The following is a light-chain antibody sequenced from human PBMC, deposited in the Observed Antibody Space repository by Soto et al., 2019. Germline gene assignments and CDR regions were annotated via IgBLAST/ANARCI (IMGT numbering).Light chain of an antibody. CDR3: AAWDDILNGYV. CDR2: SNY. V-gene: IGLV1-44*01. CDR1: SSHIESNT. Sequence: QSVLTQPPSASGTPGQRVPISFSGSSSHIESNTVTWYQQLPGTAPKLVIYSNYDRPSGVPDRFSGSTSGTSASLVIRGLQSEDEADYYCAAWDDILNGYVFGGGTKLTVL. J-gene: IGLJ1*01.